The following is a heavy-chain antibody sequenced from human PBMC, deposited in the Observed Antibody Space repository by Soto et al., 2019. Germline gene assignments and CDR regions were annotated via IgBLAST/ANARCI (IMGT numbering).Heavy chain of an antibody. CDR2: ISGSGGST. CDR3: AKIPHSSSWYLDAFDI. J-gene: IGHJ3*02. D-gene: IGHD6-13*01. CDR1: GFTFSSYA. V-gene: IGHV3-23*01. Sequence: EVQLLESGGGLVQPGGSLRLSCAASGFTFSSYAMSWVRQAPGKGLEWVSAISGSGGSTYYADFVKGRFTISRDNSKNTLYLQMNSLSAEDTAVYYCAKIPHSSSWYLDAFDIWGQGTMVTVSS.